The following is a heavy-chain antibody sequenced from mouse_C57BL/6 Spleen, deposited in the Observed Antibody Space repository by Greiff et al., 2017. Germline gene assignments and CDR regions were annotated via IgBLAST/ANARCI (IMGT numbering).Heavy chain of an antibody. J-gene: IGHJ1*01. D-gene: IGHD2-4*01. V-gene: IGHV1-9*01. Sequence: QVQLQQSGAELMKPGASVKPFCKATGHTFTGYRIEGVKQRPGHGFEWIGEILPGSGSPNYKEKFKGMATFTADTSSNPAYMQLRGLATEGCAIYDCARGDYDRYVDVWGAGTTVTVSS. CDR3: ARGDYDRYVDV. CDR2: ILPGSGSP. CDR1: GHTFTGYR.